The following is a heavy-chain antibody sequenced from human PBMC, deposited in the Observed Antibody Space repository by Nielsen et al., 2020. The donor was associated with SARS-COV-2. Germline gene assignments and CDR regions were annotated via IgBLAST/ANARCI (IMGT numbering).Heavy chain of an antibody. Sequence: ASVKVSCKASGYTFTGYGISWVRQAPGQGLEWMGWISAYNGNTNYAQKLQGRVTMTTDTSTSTAYMELRSLRSDDTAVYYCARDRDSSGWYGYYYYGMDVWGQGTTVTVSS. CDR3: ARDRDSSGWYGYYYYGMDV. CDR2: ISAYNGNT. V-gene: IGHV1-18*01. D-gene: IGHD6-19*01. J-gene: IGHJ6*02. CDR1: GYTFTGYG.